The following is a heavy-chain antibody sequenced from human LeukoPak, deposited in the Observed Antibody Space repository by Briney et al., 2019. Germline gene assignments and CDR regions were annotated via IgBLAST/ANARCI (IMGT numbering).Heavy chain of an antibody. CDR3: ARGGTFVSDY. Sequence: GGSLRLSCAASGFTFSSYAMSWVRQAPGKGLEWVSAISGSGGSTYYADSVKGRFTISRDNFKNTLYLQMNSLRAEDTAVYYCARGGTFVSDYWGQGTLVTVSS. V-gene: IGHV3-23*01. J-gene: IGHJ4*02. D-gene: IGHD1-1*01. CDR1: GFTFSSYA. CDR2: ISGSGGST.